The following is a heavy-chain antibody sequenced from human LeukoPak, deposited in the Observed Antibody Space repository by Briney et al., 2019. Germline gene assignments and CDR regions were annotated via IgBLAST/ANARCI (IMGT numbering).Heavy chain of an antibody. D-gene: IGHD1-26*01. CDR2: IIPILGIA. CDR1: GGTFSSYA. V-gene: IGHV1-69*04. CDR3: ASTVFSGSYYEHAFDI. J-gene: IGHJ3*02. Sequence: SVKVSCKASGGTFSSYAISWVRQAPGQGLEWMGRIIPILGIANYAQKFQGRVTITADKSTSTAYMELSSLRSEDTAVYYCASTVFSGSYYEHAFDIWGQGTMVTVSS.